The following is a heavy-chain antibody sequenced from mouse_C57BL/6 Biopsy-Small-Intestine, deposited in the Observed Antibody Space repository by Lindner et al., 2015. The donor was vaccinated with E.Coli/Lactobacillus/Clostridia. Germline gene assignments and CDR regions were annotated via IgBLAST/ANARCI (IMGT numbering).Heavy chain of an antibody. CDR1: GYTFTDYN. CDR3: ARWGYAMDY. CDR2: NNPNNGGT. Sequence: VQLQESGPELVKPGASVKIPCKASGYTFTDYNMDWVKQSHGKSLEWIGDNNPNNGGTIYNQKFKGKATLTVDQSSSTAYMQLNSLTSEDSAVYYCARWGYAMDYWGQGTSVTVSS. J-gene: IGHJ4*01. V-gene: IGHV1-18*01.